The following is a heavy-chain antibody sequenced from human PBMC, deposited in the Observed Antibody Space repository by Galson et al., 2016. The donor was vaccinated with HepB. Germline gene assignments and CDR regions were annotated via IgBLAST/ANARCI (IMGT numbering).Heavy chain of an antibody. CDR1: GYSFTSYW. CDR3: ARHKHDYGDFGHFAV. D-gene: IGHD4-17*01. J-gene: IGHJ4*02. Sequence: QSGAEVKKPGESLRISCKGSGYSFTSYWISWVRQLPGKGLEWMGRIDPSDSHTNYSPSFQGHVTISTDQSISTAYLQWSSLKPSDTAIYYCARHKHDYGDFGHFAVWGQGTLVTVSS. V-gene: IGHV5-10-1*01. CDR2: IDPSDSHT.